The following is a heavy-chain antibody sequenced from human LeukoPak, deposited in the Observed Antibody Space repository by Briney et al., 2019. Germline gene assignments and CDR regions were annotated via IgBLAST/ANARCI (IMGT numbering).Heavy chain of an antibody. CDR1: GVSISSSSYY. V-gene: IGHV4-39*01. CDR3: ASTLSGYTAMVTDWFDP. Sequence: PSETLSLTCTVSGVSISSSSYYWGWIRQPPGKGLEWIGSIYYSGSTYYNPSLKSRVTISVDTSKNQFSLKLSSVTAADTAVYYCASTLSGYTAMVTDWFDPWGQGTLVTVSS. D-gene: IGHD5-18*01. CDR2: IYYSGST. J-gene: IGHJ5*02.